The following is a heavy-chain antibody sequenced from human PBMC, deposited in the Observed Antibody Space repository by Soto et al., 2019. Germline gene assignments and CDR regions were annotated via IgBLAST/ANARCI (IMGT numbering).Heavy chain of an antibody. CDR2: IKGDGSEK. CDR3: ARDGYCSGGRCYRRNDY. Sequence: EVQLVESGGGLVQPGGSLRLSCAASGFTFSGYWMTWARQAPGKGLEWVAQIKGDGSEKFYVDSVKGRFTISRDNADNLLYLQMNSLRGEDTAVYFCARDGYCSGGRCYRRNDYWGQGTLVIVSS. CDR1: GFTFSGYW. V-gene: IGHV3-7*01. J-gene: IGHJ4*02. D-gene: IGHD2-15*01.